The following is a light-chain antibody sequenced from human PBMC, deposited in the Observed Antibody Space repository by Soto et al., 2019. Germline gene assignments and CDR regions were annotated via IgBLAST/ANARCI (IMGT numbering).Light chain of an antibody. J-gene: IGKJ4*01. Sequence: EIVLTQSPATLSLSPGERATLSCRASQTVSSSLAWYQQKPGQAPRLLIYEASNRATGIPARVSGSGSGADFTLTISSLEPEDFALYYCQQHINWPLTFGGGTKVDIK. CDR3: QQHINWPLT. V-gene: IGKV3-11*01. CDR2: EAS. CDR1: QTVSSS.